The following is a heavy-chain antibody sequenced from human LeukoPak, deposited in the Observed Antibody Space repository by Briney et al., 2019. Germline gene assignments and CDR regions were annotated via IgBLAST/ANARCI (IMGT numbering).Heavy chain of an antibody. J-gene: IGHJ6*03. Sequence: SETLSLTCTVSGGSISSYYWSWIRQPPGKGLEWIGYIYYSGSTNYNPSLKSRVTISVDTSKNQFSLKLSSATAADTAVYYCAREVYYYYYMDVWGKGTTVTVSS. CDR2: IYYSGST. CDR1: GGSISSYY. V-gene: IGHV4-59*01. CDR3: AREVYYYYYMDV.